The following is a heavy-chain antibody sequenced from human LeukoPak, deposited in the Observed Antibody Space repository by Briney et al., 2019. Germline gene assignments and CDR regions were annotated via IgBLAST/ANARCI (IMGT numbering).Heavy chain of an antibody. V-gene: IGHV4-39*07. Sequence: SETLSLTCTVSGGSISSSSYYWGWIRQPPGKGLEWIGSIYYSGSTYYNPSLKSRVTISVDTSKNQFSLKLSSVTAADTAVYYCARGAGSTISNDAFDMWGQGTMVSVSS. CDR3: ARGAGSTISNDAFDM. CDR2: IYYSGST. J-gene: IGHJ3*02. CDR1: GGSISSSSYY. D-gene: IGHD5-24*01.